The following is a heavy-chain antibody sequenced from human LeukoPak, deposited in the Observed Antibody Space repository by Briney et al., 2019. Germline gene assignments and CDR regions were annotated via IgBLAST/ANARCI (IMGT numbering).Heavy chain of an antibody. CDR2: IYSGGST. CDR3: ARDDNYGVPFDY. Sequence: GGSLRLSCAASGFTVSSNYMSWGRQAPGKGLEWVSVIYSGGSTYYADSVKGRFTISRDNSKNTLYLQMNSLRAEDTDVYYCARDDNYGVPFDYWGQRTLVTASS. V-gene: IGHV3-66*01. J-gene: IGHJ4*01. D-gene: IGHD4-17*01. CDR1: GFTVSSNY.